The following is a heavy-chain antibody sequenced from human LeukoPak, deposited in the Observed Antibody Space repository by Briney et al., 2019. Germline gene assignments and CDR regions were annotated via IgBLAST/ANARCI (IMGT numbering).Heavy chain of an antibody. Sequence: GASVKVSCKASGYTFTSYGISWVRQAPGQGLEWMGWIRPYNGNTNYAQKFQGRVTMTADTSTSTAYMELRSLRSEDTAVYYCARVPYGDYGTDYWGQGTLVTVSS. V-gene: IGHV1-18*01. CDR1: GYTFTSYG. J-gene: IGHJ4*02. D-gene: IGHD4-17*01. CDR2: IRPYNGNT. CDR3: ARVPYGDYGTDY.